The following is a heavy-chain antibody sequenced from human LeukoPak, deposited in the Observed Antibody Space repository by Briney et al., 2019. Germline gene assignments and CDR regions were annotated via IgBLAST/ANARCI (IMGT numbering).Heavy chain of an antibody. D-gene: IGHD3-22*01. CDR2: ISLDGSNT. J-gene: IGHJ4*02. CDR1: GFTFSSYG. V-gene: IGHV3-30*18. Sequence: GGSLRLSCAASGFTFSSYGMHWVRQAPGKGLEWVAVISLDGSNTDYADSVKGRFTISRDNSKNTLCLQMNSMRAEDTAVYYCAKEDYDSSGYYYYRFDYWGQGTLVTVSS. CDR3: AKEDYDSSGYYYYRFDY.